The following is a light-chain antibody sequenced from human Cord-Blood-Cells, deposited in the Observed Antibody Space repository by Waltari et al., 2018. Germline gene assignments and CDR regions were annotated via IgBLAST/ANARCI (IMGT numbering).Light chain of an antibody. V-gene: IGKV3-15*01. CDR2: GAS. CDR3: QQYNNWPNT. J-gene: IGKJ2*01. Sequence: EIVMTQSPATLSGSPGERATLSCRASQSVSSNLAWYQQKPGQAPRLLIYGASTRATGIPARFSGSGSGTEFTLTISSLQSEDFAVYYCQQYNNWPNTFGQGTKLEIK. CDR1: QSVSSN.